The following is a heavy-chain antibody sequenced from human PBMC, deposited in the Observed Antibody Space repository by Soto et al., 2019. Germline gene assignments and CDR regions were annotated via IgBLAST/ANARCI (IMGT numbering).Heavy chain of an antibody. CDR1: GGSISNYY. J-gene: IGHJ4*02. Sequence: SETLSLTCTVSGGSISNYYWSWIRQPAGKGLEWIGRIYNSGSTKFNPSLKSRVTMSEDTSKNQFSLNLISVTAADTAVYYCARSGGSFNLDYWGLGTLVTVSS. CDR2: IYNSGST. D-gene: IGHD1-26*01. CDR3: ARSGGSFNLDY. V-gene: IGHV4-4*07.